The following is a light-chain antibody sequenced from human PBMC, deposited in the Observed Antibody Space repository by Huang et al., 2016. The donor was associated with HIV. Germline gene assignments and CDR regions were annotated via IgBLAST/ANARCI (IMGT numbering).Light chain of an antibody. CDR1: QSVSNNY. CDR3: QQYGSSPWT. Sequence: EIVLTQSPGTLSLSPGEGAILSCRASQSVSNNYLAWYQQKPGQAPRLLIFHSTSRATGIPDRFSGGGSATDFTLTITRLEPEDFAVYYCQQYGSSPWTFGQGTKVEIK. CDR2: HST. V-gene: IGKV3-20*01. J-gene: IGKJ1*01.